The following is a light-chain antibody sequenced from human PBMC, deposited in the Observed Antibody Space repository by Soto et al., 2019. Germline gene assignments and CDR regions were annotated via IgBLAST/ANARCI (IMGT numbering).Light chain of an antibody. CDR1: QSVSSY. CDR3: QQRSNWPPIT. V-gene: IGKV3-11*01. CDR2: DAS. Sequence: EILLTQSPCTLSLSPVERSTLSCMASQSVSSYLAWYQQKPGQAPRLLIYDASNRATGIPARFSGSGSGTDFTLTISSLEPEDFAVYYCQQRSNWPPITFGQGTRLEIK. J-gene: IGKJ5*01.